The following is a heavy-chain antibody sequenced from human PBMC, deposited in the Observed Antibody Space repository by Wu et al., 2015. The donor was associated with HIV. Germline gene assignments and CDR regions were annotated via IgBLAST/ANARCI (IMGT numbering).Heavy chain of an antibody. CDR1: GYTFADFY. Sequence: QVQLVQSGAEVKKPGASLKVSCKTSGYTFADFYIHWVRQAPGQGLEWMGWINPKSGGTNYPQKFQGRVTMSRDTSISTAYVEVSRLRSDDTAVYYCARHRVEVAASGLEDYYTTAWTSGPRNHGHRLL. CDR2: INPKSGGT. CDR3: ARHRVEVAASGLEDYYTTAWTS. V-gene: IGHV1-2*02. D-gene: IGHD2-15*01. J-gene: IGHJ6*02.